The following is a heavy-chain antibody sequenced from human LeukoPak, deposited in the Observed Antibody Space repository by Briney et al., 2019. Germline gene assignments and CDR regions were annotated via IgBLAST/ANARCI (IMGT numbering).Heavy chain of an antibody. CDR1: GFTFSSYW. V-gene: IGHV3-7*01. CDR2: IKQDGSEK. J-gene: IGHJ6*02. D-gene: IGHD6-6*01. Sequence: GGSLRLSCAASGFTFSSYWMSWVRQAPGKGLEWVANIKQDGSEKYYVDSVKGRFTISRDNAKNSLYLQMNSLRAEDTAAYYCARDRQLVSFLYYYGMDVWGQGTTVTVSS. CDR3: ARDRQLVSFLYYYGMDV.